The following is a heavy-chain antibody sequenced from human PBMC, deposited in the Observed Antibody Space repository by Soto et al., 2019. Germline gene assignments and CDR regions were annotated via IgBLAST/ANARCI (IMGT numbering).Heavy chain of an antibody. Sequence: GSLRLSCAASGFTFSSYWMSWVRQAPGKGLEWVANIKQDGSEKYYVDSVKGRFTISRDNAKNSLYLQMNSLRAEDTAVYYCARDLVVPAARPLGLNWFDPWGQGTLVTVSS. V-gene: IGHV3-7*05. CDR3: ARDLVVPAARPLGLNWFDP. D-gene: IGHD2-2*02. CDR2: IKQDGSEK. J-gene: IGHJ5*02. CDR1: GFTFSSYW.